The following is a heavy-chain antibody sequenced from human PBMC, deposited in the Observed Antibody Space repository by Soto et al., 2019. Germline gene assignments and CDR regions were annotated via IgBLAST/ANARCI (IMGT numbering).Heavy chain of an antibody. Sequence: QVQLVESGGGVVQPGRSLRLSCAASGFTFSSYAMHWVRQAPGKGLEWVAVISYDGSNKYYADSVKGRFTISRDNSKNTLYLQMNSLRAEDTAVYYCARSKEMATIMAAFDIWGQGTMVTVSS. D-gene: IGHD5-12*01. V-gene: IGHV3-30-3*01. CDR1: GFTFSSYA. CDR3: ARSKEMATIMAAFDI. J-gene: IGHJ3*02. CDR2: ISYDGSNK.